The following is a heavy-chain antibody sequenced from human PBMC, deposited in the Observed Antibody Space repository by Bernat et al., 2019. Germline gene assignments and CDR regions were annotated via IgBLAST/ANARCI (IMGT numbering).Heavy chain of an antibody. CDR2: ISSSSSYI. D-gene: IGHD1-20*01. CDR3: ARDRGITGTTLGY. Sequence: EVQLVESGGGLVKPGGSLRLSCAASGFTFSSYSMNWVRQAPGKGLEWVSSISSSSSYIYCADSVKGRFTISRDNAKNSLYLQMNRLRAEDTAVYYCARDRGITGTTLGYWGQGTLVTVSS. CDR1: GFTFSSYS. J-gene: IGHJ4*02. V-gene: IGHV3-21*01.